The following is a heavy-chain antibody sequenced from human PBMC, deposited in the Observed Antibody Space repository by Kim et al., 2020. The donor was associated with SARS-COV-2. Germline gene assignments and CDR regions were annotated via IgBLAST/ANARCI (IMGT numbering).Heavy chain of an antibody. CDR2: T. Sequence: TNSPPSLESQVTISLDTSKNPFSLKLTSVAAADTAVYYCARGPTRNYFDYWGQGSLVTVSS. J-gene: IGHJ4*02. V-gene: IGHV4-61*03. CDR3: ARGPTRNYFDY.